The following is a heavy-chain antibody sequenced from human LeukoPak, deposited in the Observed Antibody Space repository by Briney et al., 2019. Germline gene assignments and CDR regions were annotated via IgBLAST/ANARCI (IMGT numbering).Heavy chain of an antibody. V-gene: IGHV3-21*01. J-gene: IGHJ4*02. CDR3: ARDPEGFGATYFDY. Sequence: TGGSLRLSCVASGFSFSSYNMNWVRQAPGKGLEWVSSISRSASNIYYADSVKGRFTISRDNAKNSFYLQMNSLRAEDTAVFYCARDPEGFGATYFDYWGQGTFVTVSS. CDR1: GFSFSSYN. D-gene: IGHD4/OR15-4a*01. CDR2: ISRSASNI.